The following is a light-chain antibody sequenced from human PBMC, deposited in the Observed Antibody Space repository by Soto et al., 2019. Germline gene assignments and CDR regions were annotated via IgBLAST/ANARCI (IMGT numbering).Light chain of an antibody. CDR3: QQYNSYPWT. J-gene: IGKJ1*01. CDR2: DAS. CDR1: QSISSW. Sequence: DRVTITCRASQSISSWLAWYQQKPGKAPKLLIYDASSLESGVPSRFSGSGSGTEFTLTISSLQPDDFATYYCQQYNSYPWTFGQGTKVDIK. V-gene: IGKV1-5*01.